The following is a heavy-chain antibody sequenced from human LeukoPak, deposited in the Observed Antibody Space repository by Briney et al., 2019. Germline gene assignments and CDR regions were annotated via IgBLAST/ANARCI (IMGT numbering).Heavy chain of an antibody. J-gene: IGHJ4*02. Sequence: ASVKVSCKASGYTFTSYGISWVRQAHGQGLEWMGWISAYNGNANYAQKLQGRVTMTTDTSTSTAYMELRSLRSDDTAVYYCVRRAPGILTGYSSYYFDYWGQGTLVTVSS. CDR2: ISAYNGNA. CDR3: VRRAPGILTGYSSYYFDY. D-gene: IGHD3-9*01. CDR1: GYTFTSYG. V-gene: IGHV1-18*04.